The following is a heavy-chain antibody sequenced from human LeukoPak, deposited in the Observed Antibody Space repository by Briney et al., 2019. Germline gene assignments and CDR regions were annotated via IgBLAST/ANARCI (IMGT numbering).Heavy chain of an antibody. Sequence: GGSLRLSCAASGFTLNTYTMNWVRQAPGKGLEWISSISASSNSIEYVDSVEGRFSISRDNAKNSMDLQMNSLRAEDTAVYYCARDLGLRRNGYNPFDYWGQGVLDTVSS. CDR1: GFTLNTYT. D-gene: IGHD5-24*01. V-gene: IGHV3-48*01. CDR3: ARDLGLRRNGYNPFDY. CDR2: ISASSNSI. J-gene: IGHJ4*02.